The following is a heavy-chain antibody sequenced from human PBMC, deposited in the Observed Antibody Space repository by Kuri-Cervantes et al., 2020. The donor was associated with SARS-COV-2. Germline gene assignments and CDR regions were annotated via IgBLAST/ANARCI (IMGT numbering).Heavy chain of an antibody. V-gene: IGHV1-24*01. CDR3: AIKTAVAGPGAIDY. CDR1: GYTLSELS. Sequence: ASVKVSCKVSGYTLSELSMHWVRQAPGKGLEWMGGFDPEDGETIYAQKFQGRVTMAEDTSTDTAYMELSSLRSEDTAVYYCAIKTAVAGPGAIDYWGQGTLVTVSS. D-gene: IGHD6-19*01. CDR2: FDPEDGET. J-gene: IGHJ4*02.